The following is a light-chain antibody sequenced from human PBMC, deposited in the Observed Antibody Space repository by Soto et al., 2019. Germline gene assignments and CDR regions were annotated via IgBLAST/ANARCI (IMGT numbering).Light chain of an antibody. Sequence: DIQMTQSPSTLSASVGDRVTITCRASQSISSWLAWYQQKPGKAPKILIYKASTLRSGVTSSFSGCGTGIEFTLAISSLQPDDSATYYCQQYNDNWTFGQGTKVEIK. V-gene: IGKV1-5*03. CDR1: QSISSW. CDR3: QQYNDNWT. CDR2: KAS. J-gene: IGKJ1*01.